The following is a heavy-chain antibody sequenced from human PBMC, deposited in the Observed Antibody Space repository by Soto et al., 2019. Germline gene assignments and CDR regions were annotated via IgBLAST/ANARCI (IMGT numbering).Heavy chain of an antibody. V-gene: IGHV4-4*02. CDR2: IYHTGTT. D-gene: IGHD3-10*01. J-gene: IGHJ4*02. CDR1: GASINRDNW. Sequence: QVQLQESGPGLVNPSGTLSLTCAVSGASINRDNWWTWVRQPPGKGLEWIGDIYHTGTTNYDSSLKSRATISIDESKNHFSLNLNSVTAADTAVYYCAGSVHFWGQGTVVAVSS. CDR3: AGSVHF.